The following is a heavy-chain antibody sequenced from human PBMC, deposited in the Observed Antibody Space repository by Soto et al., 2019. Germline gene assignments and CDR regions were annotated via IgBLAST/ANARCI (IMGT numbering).Heavy chain of an antibody. Sequence: GASVKVSCKASGCTFSSYAISWVRQAPGQGLEWMGGIIPIFGTANYAQKFQGRVTITADKSTSTAYMELSSLRSEDTAVYYCATDDGNYYGSVGGQGTLVTVS. CDR2: IIPIFGTA. D-gene: IGHD3-22*01. V-gene: IGHV1-69*06. J-gene: IGHJ1*01. CDR1: GCTFSSYA. CDR3: ATDDGNYYGSV.